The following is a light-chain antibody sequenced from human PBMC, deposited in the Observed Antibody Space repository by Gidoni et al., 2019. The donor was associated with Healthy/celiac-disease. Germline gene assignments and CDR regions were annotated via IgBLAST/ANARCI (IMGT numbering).Light chain of an antibody. CDR1: SPNIGAGYD. CDR3: QSYDSSLSGSRV. CDR2: GNS. J-gene: IGLJ1*01. V-gene: IGLV1-40*01. Sequence: QSVLTQPPSVSGAPGQRATIPCTGSSPNIGAGYDVHWYQQLPGTAPKLLIYGNSSRPSGVPDRFSGSKSGTSASLAITGLQAEDEADYYCQSYDSSLSGSRVFGTGTKVTVL.